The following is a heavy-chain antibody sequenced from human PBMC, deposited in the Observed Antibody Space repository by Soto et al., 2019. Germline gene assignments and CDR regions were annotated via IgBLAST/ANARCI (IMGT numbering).Heavy chain of an antibody. Sequence: QVQLVESGGGVVQPGRSLRLSCAASGVTFSSHGMHWARQAPGKGLEWVALISSDGSKEYYADSVKGRFTISRDNSKNALYLQMNSLRAEDTAMYYCVHDDPVLAYWGQGTLVTVSS. CDR1: GVTFSSHG. CDR3: VHDDPVLAY. J-gene: IGHJ4*02. CDR2: ISSDGSKE. D-gene: IGHD3-16*01. V-gene: IGHV3-30*03.